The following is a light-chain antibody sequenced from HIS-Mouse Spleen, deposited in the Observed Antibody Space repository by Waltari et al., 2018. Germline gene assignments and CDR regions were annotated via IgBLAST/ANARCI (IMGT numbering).Light chain of an antibody. V-gene: IGLV2-23*03. CDR3: CSYAGSSTFVVV. J-gene: IGLJ2*01. CDR1: SSDVGRYNL. CDR2: EGS. Sequence: QSALTQPASVSGSPGPSITISCTGTSSDVGRYNLVSWYQQHPGKAPKLMIYEGSKRPSGVSNRFSGSKSGNTASLTISGLQAEDEADYYCCSYAGSSTFVVVFGGGTKLTVL.